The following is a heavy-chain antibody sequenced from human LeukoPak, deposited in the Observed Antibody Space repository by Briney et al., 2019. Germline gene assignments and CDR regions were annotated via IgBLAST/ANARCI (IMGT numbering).Heavy chain of an antibody. CDR2: INHSGST. CDR3: ASSLGMDV. CDR1: GGSFSGYY. Sequence: PSETLSLTCAVYGGSFSGYYWSWNRQPPGKGLEWIGEINHSGSTNYNPSLKSRVTISVDTSKNQFSLKLSSVTAADTAVYYCASSLGMDVWGQGTTVTVSS. V-gene: IGHV4-34*01. J-gene: IGHJ6*02.